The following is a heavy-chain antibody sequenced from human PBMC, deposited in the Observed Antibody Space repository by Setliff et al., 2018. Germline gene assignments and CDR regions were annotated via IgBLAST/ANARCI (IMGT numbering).Heavy chain of an antibody. V-gene: IGHV5-51*01. D-gene: IGHD1-26*01. CDR2: IYPADSDT. J-gene: IGHJ3*02. CDR3: ARVGPLTDDAFDI. Sequence: PGESLKLSCKGSGYTFTNYWIAWVRQMPGEGLEYMGIIYPADSDTTYSPSFQGQVTISADKSINTAYLQWSSLKASDTAIYYCARVGPLTDDAFDIWGQGTMVTVSS. CDR1: GYTFTNYW.